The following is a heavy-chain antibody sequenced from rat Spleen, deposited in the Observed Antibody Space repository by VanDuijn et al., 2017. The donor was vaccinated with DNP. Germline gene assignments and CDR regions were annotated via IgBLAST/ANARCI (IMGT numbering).Heavy chain of an antibody. CDR1: GYSITNNY. V-gene: IGHV3-1*01. CDR3: ARWVYYFDY. Sequence: EVQLQESGPGLVKPSQSLSLACSVTGYSITNNYWGWIRQFPGHKMEYIGHISYSGRTTYNPSLKSRISITRDTSKNQVFPQLNSLTTEDTATYYCARWVYYFDYWGQGVMVTVSS. CDR2: ISYSGRT. J-gene: IGHJ2*01.